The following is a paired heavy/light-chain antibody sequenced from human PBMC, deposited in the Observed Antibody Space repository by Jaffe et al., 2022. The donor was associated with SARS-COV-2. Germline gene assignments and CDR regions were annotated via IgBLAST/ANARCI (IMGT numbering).Heavy chain of an antibody. Sequence: QVQLQESGPGLVKPSETLSLTCTVSGGSISSYYWSWIRQPPGKGLEWIGYIYYSGSTNYNPSLKSRVTISVDTSKNQFSLKLSSVTAADTAVYYCAREHYYGSGTHPGGVAWFDPWGQGTLVTVSS. CDR1: GGSISSYY. V-gene: IGHV4-59*01. CDR3: AREHYYGSGTHPGGVAWFDP. J-gene: IGHJ5*02. CDR2: IYYSGST. D-gene: IGHD3-10*01.
Light chain of an antibody. J-gene: IGKJ2*01. CDR1: QSVSSY. CDR2: DAS. Sequence: EIVLTQSPATLSLSPGERATLSCRASQSVSSYLAWYQQKPGQAPRLLIYDASNRATGIPARFSGSGSGTDFTLTISSLEPEDFAVYYCQQRSNWPTFGQGTKLEIK. CDR3: QQRSNWPT. V-gene: IGKV3-11*01.